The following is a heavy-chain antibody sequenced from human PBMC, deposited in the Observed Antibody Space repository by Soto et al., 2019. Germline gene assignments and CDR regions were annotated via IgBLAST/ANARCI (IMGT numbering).Heavy chain of an antibody. D-gene: IGHD3-9*01. CDR3: ARLIRAYDILTGYYDRRSWLDY. CDR2: IKQDGSEK. V-gene: IGHV3-7*01. Sequence: GGSLRLSCAASGFTFSSYWMSWVRQAPGKGLEWVANIKQDGSEKYYVDSVKGRFTISRDNAKNSLYLQMNSLRAEDTAVYYCARLIRAYDILTGYYDRRSWLDYWGQGTLVTVSS. CDR1: GFTFSSYW. J-gene: IGHJ4*02.